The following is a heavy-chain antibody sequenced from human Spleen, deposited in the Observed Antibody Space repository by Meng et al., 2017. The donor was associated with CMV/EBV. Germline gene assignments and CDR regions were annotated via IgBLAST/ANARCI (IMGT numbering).Heavy chain of an antibody. CDR1: GASFSGYY. D-gene: IGHD1-26*01. Sequence: SETLSLTCAVYGASFSGYYWSWIRQPPGKGLEWIGEINHSGSTNYNPSLKSRVTISVDTSKNQFSLKLSFVTAADTAVYYCARVRGNAYSNFAPGGLDYWGRGTLVTVSS. CDR3: ARVRGNAYSNFAPGGLDY. CDR2: INHSGST. J-gene: IGHJ4*02. V-gene: IGHV4-34*01.